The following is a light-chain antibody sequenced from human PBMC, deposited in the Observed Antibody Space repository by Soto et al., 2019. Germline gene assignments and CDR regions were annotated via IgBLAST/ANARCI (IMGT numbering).Light chain of an antibody. CDR1: SSNIGAGYD. CDR2: GNN. CDR3: QSHDSSLSGHVV. J-gene: IGLJ2*01. Sequence: QSVLTQPPSVSGAPGQRVTISCTGRSSNIGAGYDVHWYQQLPGTAPKLLIYGNNNRPSGVPDRFSGSKSGTSASLAITGLQAEDEADYYCQSHDSSLSGHVVFDGGTQLTVL. V-gene: IGLV1-40*01.